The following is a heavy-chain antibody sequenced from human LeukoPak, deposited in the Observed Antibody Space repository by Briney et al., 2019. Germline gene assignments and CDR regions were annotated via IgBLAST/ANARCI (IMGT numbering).Heavy chain of an antibody. CDR2: IYYSGST. J-gene: IGHJ4*02. CDR3: ARDPGDSSGWRTYYFDY. D-gene: IGHD6-19*01. V-gene: IGHV4-59*01. CDR1: GGSISSYY. Sequence: PSETLSLTCTVSGGSISSYYWSWIRQPPGKGLEWIGYIYYSGSTNYNPSLKSRVTISVDTSKNQFSLKLSSVTAADTAVYYCARDPGDSSGWRTYYFDYWGQGTLVTVSS.